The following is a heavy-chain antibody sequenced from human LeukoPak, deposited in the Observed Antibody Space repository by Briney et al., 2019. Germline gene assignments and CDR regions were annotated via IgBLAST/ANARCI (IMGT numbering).Heavy chain of an antibody. Sequence: GGSLRLSCAASGFTFDDYAMDWVRQAPGKGLEWVSGISWNSGSIGYADSVKGRFTISRDNAKNSLYLQMNSLRAEDTALYYCVKSNLDIVVVPAAMGNWGQGTLVTVSS. CDR3: VKSNLDIVVVPAAMGN. D-gene: IGHD2-2*01. J-gene: IGHJ4*02. V-gene: IGHV3-9*01. CDR2: ISWNSGSI. CDR1: GFTFDDYA.